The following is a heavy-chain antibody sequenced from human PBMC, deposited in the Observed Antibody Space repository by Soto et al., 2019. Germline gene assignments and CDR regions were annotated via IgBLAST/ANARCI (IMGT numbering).Heavy chain of an antibody. CDR2: ISGGGDAT. J-gene: IGHJ2*01. Sequence: EVQLLESGGDSVQPGGSVRLSCAGSGFTFINYAMNWVRQAPGKGLEWVSTISGGGDATFFADSVRGRFTFSRDNSKNTVTLQMNSLGVDDTAVYYCARKVVGSTSRPGYWYFDLWGRGTLVTVSS. V-gene: IGHV3-23*01. D-gene: IGHD2-21*01. CDR3: ARKVVGSTSRPGYWYFDL. CDR1: GFTFINYA.